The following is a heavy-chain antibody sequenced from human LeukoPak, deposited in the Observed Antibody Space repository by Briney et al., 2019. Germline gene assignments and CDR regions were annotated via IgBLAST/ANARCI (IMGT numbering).Heavy chain of an antibody. CDR3: ASSRDGYNTLEN. V-gene: IGHV1-46*01. Sequence: ASVKVSCKASGYTFTSYYMHWVRQAPGQGLEWMGIINPSGGSTSYAQKFQGRVTMTRDTSTSTVYAEQSSVRSEDTAVYYWASSRDGYNTLENWGQGTLVTVSS. D-gene: IGHD5-24*01. J-gene: IGHJ4*02. CDR1: GYTFTSYY. CDR2: INPSGGST.